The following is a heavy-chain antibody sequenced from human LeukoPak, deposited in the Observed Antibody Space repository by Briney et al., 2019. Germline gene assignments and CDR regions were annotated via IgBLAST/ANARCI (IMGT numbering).Heavy chain of an antibody. D-gene: IGHD3-3*01. J-gene: IGHJ4*03. CDR3: ARQSGYFDY. V-gene: IGHV4-59*08. CDR1: GGSISTYY. CDR2: VYYTGST. Sequence: SETLSLTCTVSGGSISTYYWSWIRQPPGKGLEWIGHVYYTGSTTYNPSLTSRVTISVDTSKNDFSLKLTSLTAADTAVYYCARQSGYFDYWGQGTLVTVSS.